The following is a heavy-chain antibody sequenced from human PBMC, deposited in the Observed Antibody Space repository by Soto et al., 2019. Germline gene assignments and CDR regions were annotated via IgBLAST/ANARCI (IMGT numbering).Heavy chain of an antibody. CDR3: ARDTVGATEYYFDY. V-gene: IGHV3-30-3*01. CDR2: ISYDGSNK. CDR1: GFTFSSYA. Sequence: GGSLRLSCAASGFTFSSYAMHWVRQAPGKGLEWVAVISYDGSNKYYADSVKGRFTISRDNSKNTLYLQMNSLRAEDTAVYYCARDTVGATEYYFDYWGQGTLVTVSS. D-gene: IGHD1-26*01. J-gene: IGHJ4*02.